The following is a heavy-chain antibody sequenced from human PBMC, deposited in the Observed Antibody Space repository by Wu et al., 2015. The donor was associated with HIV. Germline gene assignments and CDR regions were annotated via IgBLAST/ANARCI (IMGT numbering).Heavy chain of an antibody. CDR2: INPNSGGT. D-gene: IGHD5-18*01. CDR3: ARGGYSYGTRPXNWFDP. CDR1: GYTFTGYY. J-gene: IGHJ5*02. V-gene: IGHV1-2*02. Sequence: QVQVEQSGAEVKKPGASVKVSCKASGYTFTGYYMHWVRQAPGQGLEWMGWINPNSGGTNYAQKFQGRVTMTRDTSISTAYMELSRLRSDDTAVYYCARGGYSYGTRPXNWFDPWGQGTLVTVSS.